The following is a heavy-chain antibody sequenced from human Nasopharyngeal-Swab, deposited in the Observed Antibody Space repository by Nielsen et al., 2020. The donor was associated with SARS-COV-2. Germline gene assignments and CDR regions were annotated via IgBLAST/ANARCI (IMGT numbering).Heavy chain of an antibody. J-gene: IGHJ4*02. CDR1: GGSISSGFYS. D-gene: IGHD2-21*02. CDR2: IYHSGNT. V-gene: IGHV4-30-2*01. CDR3: ARKYCNGDCYFDY. Sequence: SETLSLTCAVSGGSISSGFYSWSWIRQPPGKGLEWIGYIYHSGNTYSNPSLKSRVTISVDRSKNQFSLRLSSVTAADTAVYYCARKYCNGDCYFDYWGQGTLVTVSS.